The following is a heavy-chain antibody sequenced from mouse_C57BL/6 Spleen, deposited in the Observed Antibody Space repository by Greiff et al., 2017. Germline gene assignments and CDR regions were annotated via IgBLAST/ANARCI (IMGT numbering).Heavy chain of an antibody. V-gene: IGHV1-78*01. CDR3: AREIYYYGSSYFDY. CDR1: GYTFTDHT. Sequence: QVQLQQSDAELVKPGASVKISCKVSGYTFTDHTIHWMKQRPEQGLEWIGYIYPRDGSTKYNEKFKGKATLTADKSSSTAYMHLNSLTSEYSAVYFCAREIYYYGSSYFDYWGQGTTLTVSS. D-gene: IGHD1-1*01. CDR2: IYPRDGST. J-gene: IGHJ2*01.